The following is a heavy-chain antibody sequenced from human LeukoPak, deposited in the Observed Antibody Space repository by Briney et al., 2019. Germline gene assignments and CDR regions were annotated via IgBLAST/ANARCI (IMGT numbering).Heavy chain of an antibody. CDR1: GFTFSSYS. CDR3: ARERPAYSGSYHYYYYGMDV. J-gene: IGHJ6*02. V-gene: IGHV3-21*01. D-gene: IGHD1-26*01. CDR2: ISSSSSSYI. Sequence: GGSLRLSCAASGFTFSSYSMNWVRQAPGKGLEWVSSISSSSSSYIYYADSVKGRFTISRDNAKNSLYLQMNSLRAEDTAVYYCARERPAYSGSYHYYYYGMDVWGQGTTVTVSS.